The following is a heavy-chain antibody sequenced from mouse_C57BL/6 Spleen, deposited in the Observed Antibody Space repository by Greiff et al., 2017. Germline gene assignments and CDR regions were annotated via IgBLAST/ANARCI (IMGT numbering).Heavy chain of an antibody. Sequence: VQRVESGPGLVAPSQSLSITCTVSGFSLTSYAISWVRQPPGKGLEWLGVIWTGGGSNYYSAHNTRLSIIKDNTKSHVFLKMNSMQTYDTARYYCASSHPTRACFAYWGQGTTLTVSS. J-gene: IGHJ2*01. CDR1: GFSLTSYA. V-gene: IGHV2-9-1*01. D-gene: IGHD3-3*01. CDR2: IWTGGGS. CDR3: ASSHPTRACFAY.